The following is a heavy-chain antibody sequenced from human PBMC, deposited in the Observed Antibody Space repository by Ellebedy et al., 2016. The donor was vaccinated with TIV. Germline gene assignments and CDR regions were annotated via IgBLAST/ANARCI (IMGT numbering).Heavy chain of an antibody. D-gene: IGHD3-22*01. CDR1: GFTFSSYW. Sequence: GESLKISXAASGFTFSSYWMHWVRQAPGKGLEWVGRIKSKTDGGTTDYAAPVKGRFTISRDDSKNTLYLQMNSLKTEDTAVYYCTTDPMIVVGWGQGTLVTVSS. J-gene: IGHJ4*02. V-gene: IGHV3-15*01. CDR2: IKSKTDGGTT. CDR3: TTDPMIVVG.